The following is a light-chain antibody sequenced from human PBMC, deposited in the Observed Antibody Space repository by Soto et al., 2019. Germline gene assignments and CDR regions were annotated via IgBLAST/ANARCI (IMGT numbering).Light chain of an antibody. CDR3: QQNYNNRRT. V-gene: IGKV1-39*01. J-gene: IGKJ2*01. CDR1: QTISNY. Sequence: EIPMTQSPSSLSSSVGDIFTIACRSSQTISNYLHWYQQKTGKDPKLLIYAAYSLQSGVPSRFSGSGSGTDFYLTISCLEPEDFSTYYCQQNYNNRRTFGQGTRWIS. CDR2: AAY.